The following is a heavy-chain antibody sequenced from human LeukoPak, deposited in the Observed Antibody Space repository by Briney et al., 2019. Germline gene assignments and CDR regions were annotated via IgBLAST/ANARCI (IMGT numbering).Heavy chain of an antibody. Sequence: SGGSLRLSCVVSGFTFSSYAMSWVRQAPGKGLEWVSAISGGGGNTYYADSVEGRFTISRDNSKNTLYLQINSLRVEDTAVYYCARATTYGWNYLDYWGQGTLVTVSS. J-gene: IGHJ4*02. D-gene: IGHD3-16*01. V-gene: IGHV3-23*01. CDR2: ISGGGGNT. CDR1: GFTFSSYA. CDR3: ARATTYGWNYLDY.